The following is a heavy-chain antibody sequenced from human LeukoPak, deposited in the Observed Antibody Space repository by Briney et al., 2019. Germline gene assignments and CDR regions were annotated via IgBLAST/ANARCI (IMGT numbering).Heavy chain of an antibody. CDR3: ARGGYDFWSGPLDY. J-gene: IGHJ4*02. D-gene: IGHD3-3*01. V-gene: IGHV4-59*01. Sequence: PSETLSLTCTVSGGSISSYYWSWIRQPPGKGLEWIGYIYYSGSTNYNPSLKSRVTISVDTSKNQFSLKLSSVTAADTAVYYCARGGYDFWSGPLDYWGQGTLVTVSS. CDR1: GGSISSYY. CDR2: IYYSGST.